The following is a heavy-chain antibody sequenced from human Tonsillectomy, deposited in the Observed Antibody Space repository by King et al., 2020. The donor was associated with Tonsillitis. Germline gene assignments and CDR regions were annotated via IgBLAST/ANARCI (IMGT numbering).Heavy chain of an antibody. CDR3: ARWGGSVYTLDL. V-gene: IGHV1-46*02. CDR2: INPSNGTT. J-gene: IGHJ4*02. D-gene: IGHD5/OR15-5a*01. Sequence: QLVQSGAEVKKPGASVTLFCKASGYNFNDYYMHWVRQAPGQGLEWMGIINPSNGTTSYAQKFQGRVTLTRDTASTTFHMDLRSLRSDDTAVYYCARWGGSVYTLDLWGQGTLVTVSS. CDR1: GYNFNDYY.